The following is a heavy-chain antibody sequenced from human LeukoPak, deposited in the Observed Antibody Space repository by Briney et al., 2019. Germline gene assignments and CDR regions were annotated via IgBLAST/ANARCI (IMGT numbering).Heavy chain of an antibody. CDR3: ARGGMVRGVIIDAFDI. D-gene: IGHD3-10*01. V-gene: IGHV1-8*01. CDR2: MNPNSGNT. CDR1: GYTFTSYD. J-gene: IGHJ3*02. Sequence: GASVKVSCKASGYTFTSYDINWVRQATGQGLEWMGWMNPNSGNTGYAQKFQGRVTMTRNTSISTAYMELSSLRSEDTAVYYCARGGMVRGVIIDAFDIWGQGTMVTVSS.